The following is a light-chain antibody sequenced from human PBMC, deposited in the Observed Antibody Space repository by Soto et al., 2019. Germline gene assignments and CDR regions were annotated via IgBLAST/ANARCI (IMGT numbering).Light chain of an antibody. V-gene: IGKV3-11*01. J-gene: IGKJ4*01. CDR3: QQRSNWLT. CDR1: QSVGSY. Sequence: EIVLTQSPATLSLSPGERATLSCRASQSVGSYLAWYQQKPGQAPRLLIYDASNRATGIPARFSGSGSGTDFTLTISSIAPEDFAVYFCQQRSNWLTFGGGTKVEIK. CDR2: DAS.